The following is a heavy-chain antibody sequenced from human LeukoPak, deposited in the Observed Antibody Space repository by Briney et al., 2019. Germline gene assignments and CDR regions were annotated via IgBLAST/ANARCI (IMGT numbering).Heavy chain of an antibody. CDR2: ISGSGGST. CDR3: ARTADGYSYGFSYYMDV. V-gene: IGHV3-23*01. CDR1: GFTFSSYS. D-gene: IGHD5-18*01. J-gene: IGHJ6*03. Sequence: PGGSLRLSCAASGFTFSSYSMNWVRQAPGKGLEWVSAISGSGGSTYYADSVKGRFTISRDNSKNTLYLQMNSLRAEDTAVYYCARTADGYSYGFSYYMDVWGKGTTVTISS.